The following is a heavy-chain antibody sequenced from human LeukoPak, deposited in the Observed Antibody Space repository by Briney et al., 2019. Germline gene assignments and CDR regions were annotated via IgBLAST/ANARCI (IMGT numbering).Heavy chain of an antibody. CDR1: GYTFTGYY. D-gene: IGHD1-1*01. Sequence: ASVTVSCKASGYTFTGYYMYWVRQAPGQGLEWMGWINPNSGGTNCAQKFQGRVTMTRDTSISTAYMELSRLRSDDTAVYYCARVLRGVQYYYYMDVWGKGTTVTVSS. CDR2: INPNSGGT. J-gene: IGHJ6*03. CDR3: ARVLRGVQYYYYMDV. V-gene: IGHV1-2*02.